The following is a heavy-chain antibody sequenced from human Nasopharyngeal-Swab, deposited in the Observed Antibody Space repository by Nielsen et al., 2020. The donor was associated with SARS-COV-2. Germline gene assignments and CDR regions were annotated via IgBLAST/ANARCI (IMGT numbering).Heavy chain of an antibody. CDR3: ARGRKQQLVLRWFDP. J-gene: IGHJ5*02. D-gene: IGHD6-13*01. CDR2: IYYSGST. V-gene: IGHV4-31*02. Sequence: WIRQPPGKGLEWIGYIYYSGSTYHNPSLKSRVTISVDTSKNQFSLKLSSVTAADTAVYYCARGRKQQLVLRWFDPWGQGTLVTVSS.